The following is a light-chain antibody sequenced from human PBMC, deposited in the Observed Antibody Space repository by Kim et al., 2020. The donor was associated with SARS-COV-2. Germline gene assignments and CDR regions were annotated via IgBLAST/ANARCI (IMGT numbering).Light chain of an antibody. V-gene: IGLV2-14*03. CDR1: SSDVGGYNY. CDR2: DVS. CDR3: SSYTTATSATYV. Sequence: SIAISCTGTSSDVGGYNYVSWYQQHPDGAPKFLIYDVSNRPSGVSDRFSGSKSGNTASLTISGLQPEDEADYYCSSYTTATSATYVFGTGTKVTVL. J-gene: IGLJ1*01.